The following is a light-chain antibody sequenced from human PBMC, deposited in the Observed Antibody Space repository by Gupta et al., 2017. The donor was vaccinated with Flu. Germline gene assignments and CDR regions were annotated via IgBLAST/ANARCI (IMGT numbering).Light chain of an antibody. CDR3: QSYDSSLSGSV. CDR2: GNS. Sequence: QSVLTQLPSVSGGPGQRVTISVTWSSSNIGAGYDVHWYQQLPGPAPKLLLEGNSNRPSGVPDRFSCSKSGTTASLAITGLQAEDEADYYGQSYDSSLSGSVFGGGTKLTVL. J-gene: IGLJ2*01. V-gene: IGLV1-40*01. CDR1: SSNIGAGYD.